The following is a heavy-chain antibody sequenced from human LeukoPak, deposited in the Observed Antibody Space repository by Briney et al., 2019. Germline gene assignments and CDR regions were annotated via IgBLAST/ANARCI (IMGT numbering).Heavy chain of an antibody. Sequence: SETLSLTCAVYGGSFSGYYWSWIRQPPGKGLEWIGEINHSGSTNYNPSLKSRVTISVDTSKNQFSLKLSSVTAADAAVYYCARYQAPLLWFEELPNYFDYWGQGTLVTVSS. CDR2: INHSGST. D-gene: IGHD3-10*01. J-gene: IGHJ4*02. CDR1: GGSFSGYY. V-gene: IGHV4-34*01. CDR3: ARYQAPLLWFEELPNYFDY.